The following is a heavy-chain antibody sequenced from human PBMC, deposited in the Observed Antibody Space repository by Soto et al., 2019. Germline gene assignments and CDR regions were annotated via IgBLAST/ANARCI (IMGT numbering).Heavy chain of an antibody. CDR1: GGTFSSYA. D-gene: IGHD2-2*01. CDR3: ARDFLGYCSSTSCSGSYYYYGMDV. Sequence: QVQLVQSGAEVKKPGSSVKVSCKASGGTFSSYAISWVRQAPGQGLEWMGGIIPIFGTANYAQKFQGRVTITADESTSTAYMELSSMRYEDTAVYYCARDFLGYCSSTSCSGSYYYYGMDVWGQGTTVTVSS. V-gene: IGHV1-69*01. CDR2: IIPIFGTA. J-gene: IGHJ6*02.